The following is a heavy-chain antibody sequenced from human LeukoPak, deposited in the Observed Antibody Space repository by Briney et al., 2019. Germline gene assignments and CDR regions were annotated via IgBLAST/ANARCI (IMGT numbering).Heavy chain of an antibody. CDR3: ASSDSSGYYVLGAFDI. CDR2: IYSGGST. D-gene: IGHD3-22*01. Sequence: PGGSLRLSCAASGFTVSSNYMSWVRQAPGKGLEWVSVIYSGGSTYYADSVKGRFTISRDNSKNTLYLQMNSLRAEGTAVYYCASSDSSGYYVLGAFDIWGQGTMVTVSS. J-gene: IGHJ3*02. CDR1: GFTVSSNY. V-gene: IGHV3-53*01.